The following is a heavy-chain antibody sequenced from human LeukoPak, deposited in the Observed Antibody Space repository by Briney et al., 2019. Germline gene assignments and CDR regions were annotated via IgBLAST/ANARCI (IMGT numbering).Heavy chain of an antibody. CDR3: ARDGLHYDILTQ. J-gene: IGHJ4*02. CDR2: IYHSGST. Sequence: SETLSLTCTVSGYSISSGYYWGWIRQPPGKGLEWIGSIYHSGSTYYNPSLKSRVTISVDTSKNQFSLKLSSVTAADTAVYYCARDGLHYDILTQWGQGTLVTVSS. CDR1: GYSISSGYY. V-gene: IGHV4-38-2*02. D-gene: IGHD3-9*01.